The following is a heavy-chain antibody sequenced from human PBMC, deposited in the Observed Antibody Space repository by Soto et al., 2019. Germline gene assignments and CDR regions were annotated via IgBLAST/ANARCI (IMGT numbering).Heavy chain of an antibody. J-gene: IGHJ4*02. D-gene: IGHD3-10*02. CDR2: SRSKRNSYAT. V-gene: IGHV3-73*02. CDR1: GFSFSGSS. CDR3: TRPEDPYVYPEDFDS. Sequence: EVQLVQSGGGLVQPGGSLKLSCVASGFSFSGSSMHWVRPASGKGLEWVGRSRSKRNSYATTYGAPVEGRFTISRDDSKNTAYLQMHSLKTEDTAVYYCTRPEDPYVYPEDFDSWGQGTMVTVSS.